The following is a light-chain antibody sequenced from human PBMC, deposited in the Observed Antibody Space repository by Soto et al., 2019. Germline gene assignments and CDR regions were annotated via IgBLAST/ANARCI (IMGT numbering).Light chain of an antibody. CDR2: AAS. V-gene: IGKV3-20*01. CDR1: QRVISTD. CDR3: QQYGTSPPD. Sequence: EIVLTQSPGTPSLSPGERATLFCRARQRVISTDLAWYQQKPGQAPRLLVYAASSRASGIPDRFSGSGSGTDFTLTISRLEPEDFAVYYCQQYGTSPPDFGGGTKVDIK. J-gene: IGKJ4*01.